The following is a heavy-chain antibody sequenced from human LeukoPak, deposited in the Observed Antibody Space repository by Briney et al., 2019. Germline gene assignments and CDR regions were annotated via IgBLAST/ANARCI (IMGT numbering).Heavy chain of an antibody. Sequence: GGSLRLSCAASGFTFSTYSTAWVRQAPGKGLEWVSVISGSDDSTYFADSVKGRFTISRDNSKNTLYLQMNSLRAEDTAVYYCARAAMVRGVDFFDYWGQGTLVTVSS. D-gene: IGHD3-10*01. CDR3: ARAAMVRGVDFFDY. V-gene: IGHV3-23*01. CDR1: GFTFSTYS. CDR2: ISGSDDST. J-gene: IGHJ4*02.